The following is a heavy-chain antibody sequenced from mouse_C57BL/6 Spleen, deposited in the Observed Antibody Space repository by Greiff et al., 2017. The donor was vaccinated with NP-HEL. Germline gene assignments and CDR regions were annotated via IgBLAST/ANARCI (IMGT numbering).Heavy chain of an antibody. CDR1: GYTFTSYW. V-gene: IGHV1-74*01. CDR3: ARGPDY. J-gene: IGHJ2*01. CDR2: IHPSDSDP. Sequence: QVQLQQPGAELVKPGASVKVSCKASGYTFTSYWMHWVKQRPGQGLEWIGRIHPSDSDPTYNPKFKGNATLTVDKSSSTAYMLLSSLTSEDAAVCDCARGPDYWGKGTTLTVSS.